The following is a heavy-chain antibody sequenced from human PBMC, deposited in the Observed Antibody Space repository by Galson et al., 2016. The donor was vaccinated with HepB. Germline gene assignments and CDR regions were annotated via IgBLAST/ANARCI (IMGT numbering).Heavy chain of an antibody. CDR1: GDSITDGNYY. J-gene: IGHJ4*02. V-gene: IGHV4-39*07. CDR3: ARDLSGGFDH. D-gene: IGHD5-12*01. CDR2: VYYTGNT. Sequence: SETLSLTCAVSGDSITDGNYYWGWIRRPPGKGLGWIGSVYYTGNTYNNPSLKSRVSISVDTSKSQVSLRLASVTAADTAVYYCARDLSGGFDHWGQGTVVTVSS.